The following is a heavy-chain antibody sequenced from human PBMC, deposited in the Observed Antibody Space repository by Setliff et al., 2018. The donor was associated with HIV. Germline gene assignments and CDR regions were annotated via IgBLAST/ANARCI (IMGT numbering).Heavy chain of an antibody. Sequence: SETLSLTCAVYGGSFSGHYWSWIRQSPGKGLEWIGEINHSGSTYYNPSLKSRVTISVDTSKNQFSLKLSSVTAADTAVYYCARDGGLDSSSWFGFHWFDPWGQGTLVTVSS. D-gene: IGHD6-13*01. CDR3: ARDGGLDSSSWFGFHWFDP. CDR2: INHSGST. CDR1: GGSFSGHY. V-gene: IGHV4-34*01. J-gene: IGHJ5*02.